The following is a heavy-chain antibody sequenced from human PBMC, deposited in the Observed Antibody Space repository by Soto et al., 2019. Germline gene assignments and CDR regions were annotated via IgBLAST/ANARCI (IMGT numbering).Heavy chain of an antibody. J-gene: IGHJ5*02. CDR2: ISYDGSNK. CDR1: GFTFSSYG. D-gene: IGHD1-26*01. V-gene: IGHV3-30*18. Sequence: QVQLVESGGGVVQPGRSLRLSCAASGFTFSSYGMHWVRQAPGKGLEWVAVISYDGSNKYYADSVKGRFTISRDNSKNTLYLQMNSLRAEATAVYYCAKGSQELRVGWFAPWGQGTLVTVCS. CDR3: AKGSQELRVGWFAP.